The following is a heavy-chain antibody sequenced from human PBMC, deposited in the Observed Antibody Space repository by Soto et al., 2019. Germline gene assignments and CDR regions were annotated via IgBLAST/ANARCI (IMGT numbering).Heavy chain of an antibody. CDR2: IIPIFGTA. V-gene: IGHV1-69*13. D-gene: IGHD5-12*01. CDR3: AAYVDIVATRYFDY. Sequence: GASVKVSCKASGGTFSCYAISWVRQAPGQGLEWMGGIIPIFGTANYAQKFQGRVTITADESTSTAYMELSSLRSEDTAVYYCAAYVDIVATRYFDYWGQGTLVTVSS. CDR1: GGTFSCYA. J-gene: IGHJ4*02.